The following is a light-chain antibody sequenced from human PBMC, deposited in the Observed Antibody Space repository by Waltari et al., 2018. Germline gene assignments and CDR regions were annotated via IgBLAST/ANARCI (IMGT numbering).Light chain of an antibody. J-gene: IGKJ4*01. CDR1: QTVRTTY. V-gene: IGKV3-20*01. CDR3: QQYDISPLT. CDR2: GAS. Sequence: EIVLTQFPGTLSLSPGERATLSCRASQTVRTTYLAWYQQKPGQAPTLLIYGASSRATSIPDRFSGSGSGTDFSLTISRLEPEDFAVYYCQQYDISPLTFGGGTKVEIK.